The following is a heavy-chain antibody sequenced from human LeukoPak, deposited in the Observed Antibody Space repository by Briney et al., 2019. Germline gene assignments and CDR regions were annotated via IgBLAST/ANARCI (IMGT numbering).Heavy chain of an antibody. CDR3: ARDPGYCSGGSCFLFDY. J-gene: IGHJ4*02. Sequence: ASVKVSCMASGYTFTSSYMHWVRQALGQGLERMGIIIPRGGNTSYAQKFQGSVTLTRDTTTSTVYMELSSLRSEDTAVTYCARDPGYCSGGSCFLFDYWGQGTLVTVSS. D-gene: IGHD2-15*01. CDR2: IIPRGGNT. CDR1: GYTFTSSY. V-gene: IGHV1-46*01.